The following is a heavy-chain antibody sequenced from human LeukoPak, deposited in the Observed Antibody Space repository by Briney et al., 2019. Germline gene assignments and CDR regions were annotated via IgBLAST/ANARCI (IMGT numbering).Heavy chain of an antibody. CDR2: ISGSGGST. V-gene: IGHV3-23*01. Sequence: GGSLRLSCAASGFTFSSYAMSWVRQAPGRGLEWVSAISGSGGSTYYADSVKGRFTISRDNSKNTLYLQMNSLRAEDTAVYYCAKSISRPYYMDVWGKGTTVTVSS. CDR3: AKSISRPYYMDV. CDR1: GFTFSSYA. J-gene: IGHJ6*03. D-gene: IGHD3-3*02.